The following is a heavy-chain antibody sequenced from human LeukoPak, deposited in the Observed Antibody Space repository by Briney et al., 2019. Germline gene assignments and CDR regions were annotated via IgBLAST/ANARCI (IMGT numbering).Heavy chain of an antibody. Sequence: GGSLRLSCAASGFNFGTYAMSWVRQAPGKGLEWVSSISNSGDSTYYRDSVKGRFTISRDNSKNTLYLQMNSLRAEDTAVYYCAKEGFGFGESYGDYWGQGTLVTVSS. CDR2: ISNSGDST. D-gene: IGHD3-10*01. J-gene: IGHJ4*02. CDR1: GFNFGTYA. CDR3: AKEGFGFGESYGDY. V-gene: IGHV3-23*01.